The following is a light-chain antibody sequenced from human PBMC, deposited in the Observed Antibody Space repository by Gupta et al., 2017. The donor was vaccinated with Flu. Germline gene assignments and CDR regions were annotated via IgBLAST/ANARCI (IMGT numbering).Light chain of an antibody. CDR1: SSDIGAYNY. V-gene: IGLV2-14*01. J-gene: IGLJ3*02. CDR3: SSYTGSGTV. CDR2: EVS. Sequence: QSALTQPASVSGSPGQSITISCTGTSSDIGAYNYVSWYQQHPKKAPKLMIYEVSNRPEGVSNRFSGSKSGTNGYLTIAGLQAEDEADYYCSSYTGSGTVFGGGTKLAVL.